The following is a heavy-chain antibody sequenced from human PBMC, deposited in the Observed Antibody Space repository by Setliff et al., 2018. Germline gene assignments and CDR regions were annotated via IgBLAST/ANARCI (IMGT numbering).Heavy chain of an antibody. J-gene: IGHJ4*02. V-gene: IGHV1-18*04. CDR2: ISGYKSNP. D-gene: IGHD2-2*01. Sequence: GASVKVSCKPSGYNFRNYGISWVRQVPGQGLEWMGWISGYKSNPNYLQKMQGRLTMTTDTSTSTAYMELRSLRSDDTAIYYCARVSLPAAIVRFDSWGQGTLVTVSS. CDR1: GYNFRNYG. CDR3: ARVSLPAAIVRFDS.